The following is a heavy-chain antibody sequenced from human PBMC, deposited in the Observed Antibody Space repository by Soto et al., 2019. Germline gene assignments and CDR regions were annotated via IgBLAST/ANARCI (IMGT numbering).Heavy chain of an antibody. D-gene: IGHD2-15*01. CDR2: IHPGDSDT. CDR1: GYSFTSYW. CDR3: ARTPGPEVAASLEYYYLSDMDV. J-gene: IGHJ6*02. V-gene: IGHV5-51*01. Sequence: GESLKISCEASGYSFTSYWIGWVRQMPGKGLEWMGIIHPGDSDTKYSPSFQGQVTISVDKSITTAYLQWSSLKASDTAMYYCARTPGPEVAASLEYYYLSDMDVWGQGTTVTVSS.